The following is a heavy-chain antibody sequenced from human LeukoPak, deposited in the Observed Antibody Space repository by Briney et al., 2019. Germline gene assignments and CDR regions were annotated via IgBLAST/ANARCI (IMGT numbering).Heavy chain of an antibody. J-gene: IGHJ4*02. CDR1: GGSISSYY. CDR2: ISWNSGSI. D-gene: IGHD6-19*01. CDR3: AKDISSSGGGG. Sequence: LTCTVSGGSISSYYWSWIRQPPGKGLEWVSGISWNSGSIGYADSVKGRFTISRDNAKNSLYLQMNSLRAEDTALYYCAKDISSSGGGGWGQGTLVTVSS. V-gene: IGHV3-9*01.